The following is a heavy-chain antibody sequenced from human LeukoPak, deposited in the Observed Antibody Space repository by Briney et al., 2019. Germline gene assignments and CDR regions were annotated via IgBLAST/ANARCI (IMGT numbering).Heavy chain of an antibody. CDR3: ARRGNFDC. V-gene: IGHV4-59*08. Sequence: PSETLSLTCAVSGDSITNYYWSWIRQPPGEGLEWIGYSHYTGKTYYNPSLKSRVTTSVDTSKSQFSLRLTSVTAADTAVYYCARRGNFDCWGQGTLVTVSS. CDR1: GDSITNYY. CDR2: SHYTGKT. J-gene: IGHJ4*02. D-gene: IGHD6-13*01.